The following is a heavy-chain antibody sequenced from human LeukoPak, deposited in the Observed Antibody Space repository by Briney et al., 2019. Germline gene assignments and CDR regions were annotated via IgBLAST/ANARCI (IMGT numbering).Heavy chain of an antibody. Sequence: PSETLSLTCAVYGGSFSGYYWSWIRQPPGKGLEWIGEINHSGSTNYNPSLKSRVTISVDTSKNQFSLKLSSVTAADTAVYYCARARPGLRSRYYYGMDVWGQGTMVTVSS. CDR2: INHSGST. D-gene: IGHD3-3*01. V-gene: IGHV4-34*01. CDR1: GGSFSGYY. CDR3: ARARPGLRSRYYYGMDV. J-gene: IGHJ6*02.